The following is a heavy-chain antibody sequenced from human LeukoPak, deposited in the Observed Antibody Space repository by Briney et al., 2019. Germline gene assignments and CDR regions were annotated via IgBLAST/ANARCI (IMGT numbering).Heavy chain of an antibody. D-gene: IGHD1-14*01. CDR1: GYSFTSYW. Sequence: GESLKISCKGSGYSFTSYWIGWVRQMPGKGLERMGIIYPGDSDTRYSPSFQGQVTISADKSISTAYLQWSSLKALDTAMYYCARHRKPHGTDAFDIWGQGTMVTVSS. V-gene: IGHV5-51*01. CDR2: IYPGDSDT. CDR3: ARHRKPHGTDAFDI. J-gene: IGHJ3*02.